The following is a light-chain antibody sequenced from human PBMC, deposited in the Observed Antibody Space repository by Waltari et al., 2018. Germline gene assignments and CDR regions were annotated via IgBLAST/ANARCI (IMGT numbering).Light chain of an antibody. Sequence: QSALTQPASVSGSPGQSITISCTGSSSDVGGDDSVSWYEDHPGQAPKVIIYDVNKRPSGVAYRFAGSNSGDTASLTISGLQAEDEATFYCSSQSTKNGVIFGGGTKVTVL. CDR1: SSDVGGDDS. CDR3: SSQSTKNGVI. V-gene: IGLV2-14*03. J-gene: IGLJ2*01. CDR2: DVN.